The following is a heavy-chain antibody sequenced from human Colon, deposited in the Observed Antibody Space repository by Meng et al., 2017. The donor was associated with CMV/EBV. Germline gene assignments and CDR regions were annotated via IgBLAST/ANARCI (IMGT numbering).Heavy chain of an antibody. CDR1: GYTFTGYL. D-gene: IGHD3-3*01. CDR3: GTFGGDFDY. Sequence: LMRLVAGMGDPGALVKVSCNASGYTFTGYLIPWVRQAPGQGLEWMGWINPYSGDTIYAQKFEVGVTMTRDASITTAYLELSSLKSDDTAVYYCGTFGGDFDYWGQGTLVTVSS. V-gene: IGHV1-2*02. J-gene: IGHJ4*02. CDR2: INPYSGDT.